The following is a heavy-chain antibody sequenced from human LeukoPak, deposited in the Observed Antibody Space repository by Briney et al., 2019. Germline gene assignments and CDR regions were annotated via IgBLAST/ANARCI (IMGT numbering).Heavy chain of an antibody. CDR1: GYTLTELS. J-gene: IGHJ6*02. CDR2: FDPEDGET. Sequence: ASVKVSCKVSGYTLTELSMHWVRQAPGKGLEWMGGFDPEDGETIYAQKFQGRVTMTEDTSTDTAYMELSSLRSEDTAVYYCATRSRDYYYYGMVVWGQGTTVTVSS. V-gene: IGHV1-24*01. CDR3: ATRSRDYYYYGMVV.